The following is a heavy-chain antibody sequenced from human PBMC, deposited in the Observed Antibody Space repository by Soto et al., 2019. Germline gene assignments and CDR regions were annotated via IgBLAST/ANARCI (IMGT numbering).Heavy chain of an antibody. CDR3: ARRSSGWYFDY. CDR1: GFSFSSYA. CDR2: ISGSGDST. V-gene: IGHV3-23*01. D-gene: IGHD6-19*01. Sequence: EVQLLESGGGLVQPGGSLRLSCAASGFSFSSYAMNWVRQAPGKGLEWVSVISGSGDSTYYADSVKGWFTISRDNSKNTLYLQMISLRAEDTAVHYCARRSSGWYFDYWGQGTLVIVSS. J-gene: IGHJ4*02.